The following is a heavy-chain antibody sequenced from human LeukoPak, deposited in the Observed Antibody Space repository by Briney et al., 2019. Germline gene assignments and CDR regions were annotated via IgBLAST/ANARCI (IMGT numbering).Heavy chain of an antibody. CDR2: ISSSSSYI. D-gene: IGHD5-12*01. CDR3: ARYSGYDDEGEYFDY. J-gene: IGHJ4*02. V-gene: IGHV3-21*01. Sequence: GGSLKLSWAASGFTFSSYSMNWVRQAPGKGLEWVSSISSSSSYIYYADSVKGRFTISRDNAKNSLYLQMNSLRAEDTAVYYCARYSGYDDEGEYFDYWGQGTLVTVSS. CDR1: GFTFSSYS.